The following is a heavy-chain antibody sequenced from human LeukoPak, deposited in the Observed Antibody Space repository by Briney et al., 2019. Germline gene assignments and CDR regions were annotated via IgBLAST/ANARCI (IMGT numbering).Heavy chain of an antibody. Sequence: PGRSLRLSCAAPGFTFSSYGMHWVRQAPGKGLEWVAVISYDGSNKYYADSVKGRFTISRDNSKNTLYLQMNSLRAEDTAMYYCAKNLGYNYGYDYWGQGTLVTVSS. CDR3: AKNLGYNYGYDY. D-gene: IGHD5-18*01. V-gene: IGHV3-30*18. J-gene: IGHJ4*02. CDR2: ISYDGSNK. CDR1: GFTFSSYG.